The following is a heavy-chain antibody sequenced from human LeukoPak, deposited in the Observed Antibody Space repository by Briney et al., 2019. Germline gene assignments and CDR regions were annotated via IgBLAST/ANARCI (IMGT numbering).Heavy chain of an antibody. J-gene: IGHJ4*02. CDR3: AKDSGTGGLDY. D-gene: IGHD1-1*01. CDR2: ISYDGSNK. Sequence: PGGSLRLSCAASGFTFSSYWMHWVRQAPGKGLEWVAVISYDGSNKYYADSVKGRFTISRDNSKNTLYLQMNSLRAEDTAVYYCAKDSGTGGLDYWGQGTLVTVSS. V-gene: IGHV3-30*18. CDR1: GFTFSSYW.